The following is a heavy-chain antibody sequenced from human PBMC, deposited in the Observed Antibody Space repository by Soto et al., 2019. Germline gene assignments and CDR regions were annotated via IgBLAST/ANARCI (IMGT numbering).Heavy chain of an antibody. CDR3: ARAIATGQRDP. V-gene: IGHV1-3*01. CDR1: GYTFTTYT. D-gene: IGHD6-13*01. J-gene: IGHJ5*02. CDR2: INPVNGNT. Sequence: QVQLVQSGAEVKKPGASVMLSCKASGYTFTTYTMNWVRQAPGQRLEWMGWINPVNGNTKSSQKFQDRVIITRDTSASTAYMELRSLRSQDTAVYYCARAIATGQRDPWGQGTLVIVSS.